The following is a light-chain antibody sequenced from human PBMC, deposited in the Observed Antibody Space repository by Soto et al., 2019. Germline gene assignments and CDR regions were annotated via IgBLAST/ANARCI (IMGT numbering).Light chain of an antibody. Sequence: QSVLTQPASVSGSPGHSITISCTGTSSDVGAYNYVSWFQQHPGKAPKLMIYDVSNRPSGVSNRFSGSKSGNTASLTISGLQAEDEADYYCCSYTTSSTYVFGIGTKVTVL. V-gene: IGLV2-14*01. CDR3: CSYTTSSTYV. CDR1: SSDVGAYNY. CDR2: DVS. J-gene: IGLJ1*01.